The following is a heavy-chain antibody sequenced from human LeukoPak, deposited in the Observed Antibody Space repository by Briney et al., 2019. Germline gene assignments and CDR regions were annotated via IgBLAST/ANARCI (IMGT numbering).Heavy chain of an antibody. D-gene: IGHD2-21*01. CDR1: GFSLSTSGVG. CDR3: AHSLLSSYYYGMDV. Sequence: SGPTLVKPTQTLTLTCTFSGFSLSTSGVGVGWIRQPPGEALEWLALLYWDDDKRHSPSLKSRLTITKDTSKNQVVLTMTNMDPVDTATYYCAHSLLSSYYYGMDVWGQGTTVTVSS. CDR2: LYWDDDK. V-gene: IGHV2-5*02. J-gene: IGHJ6*02.